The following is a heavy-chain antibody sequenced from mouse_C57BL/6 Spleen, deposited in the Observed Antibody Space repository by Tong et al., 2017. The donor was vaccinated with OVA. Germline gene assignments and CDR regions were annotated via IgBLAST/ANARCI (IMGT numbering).Heavy chain of an antibody. CDR3: ARRNWYFDV. CDR2: ISSGSSTI. J-gene: IGHJ1*03. Sequence: EVQLQESGGGLVKPGGPLKLSCAASGFTFSDYGMHWVRQAPEKGLEWVAYISSGSSTIYYADTVKGRFTISRDNAKNTLFLQMTSLRSEDTAMYYCARRNWYFDVWGTGTTVTVSS. V-gene: IGHV5-17*01. CDR1: GFTFSDYG.